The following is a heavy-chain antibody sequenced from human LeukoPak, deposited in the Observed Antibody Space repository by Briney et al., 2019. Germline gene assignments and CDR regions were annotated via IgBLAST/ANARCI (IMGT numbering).Heavy chain of an antibody. D-gene: IGHD3-9*01. CDR1: GFTFSSYA. Sequence: GGSLRLSCAASGFTFSSYAMHWVRQAPGKGLEYVSAISSNGGSTYYANSVKGRFTISRDNSKNTLYLQMGSLRAEDMAVYYCARDRGYYDILTGYYYYYYYGMDVWGQGTTVTVSS. CDR3: ARDRGYYDILTGYYYYYYYGMDV. J-gene: IGHJ6*02. CDR2: ISSNGGST. V-gene: IGHV3-64*01.